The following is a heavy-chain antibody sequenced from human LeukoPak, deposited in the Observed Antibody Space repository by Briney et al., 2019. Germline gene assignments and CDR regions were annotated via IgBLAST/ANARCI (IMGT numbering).Heavy chain of an antibody. Sequence: SETLSLTCTVSGGSISSSSYYWGWIRQPPGKGLEWIGEINHSGSTNYNPSLKSRVTISVDTSKNQFSLKLSSVTAADTAVYYCARFPVEDESTNFDYWGQGTLVTVSS. CDR3: ARFPVEDESTNFDY. D-gene: IGHD2-2*01. V-gene: IGHV4-39*07. J-gene: IGHJ4*02. CDR2: INHSGST. CDR1: GGSISSSSYY.